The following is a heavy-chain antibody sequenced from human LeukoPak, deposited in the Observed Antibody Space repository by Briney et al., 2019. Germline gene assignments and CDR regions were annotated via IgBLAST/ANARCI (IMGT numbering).Heavy chain of an antibody. D-gene: IGHD3-22*01. CDR3: ARSMIVVVITDYYGMDV. V-gene: IGHV4-59*12. CDR2: IYYSGST. Sequence: KPSETLSLTCTVSGGSISSYYWSWIRQPPGKGLEWIGYIYYSGSTNYNPSLKSRVTISVDKSKNQFSLKLSSVTAADTAVYYCARSMIVVVITDYYGMDVWGQGTTVTVSS. CDR1: GGSISSYY. J-gene: IGHJ6*02.